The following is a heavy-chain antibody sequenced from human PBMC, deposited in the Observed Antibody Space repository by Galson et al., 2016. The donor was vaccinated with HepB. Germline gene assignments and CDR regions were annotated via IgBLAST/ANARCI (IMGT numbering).Heavy chain of an antibody. CDR1: GFAFSTHD. CDR3: ARRNSLDD. Sequence: SLRLSCAASGFAFSTHDMEWVRQAPGKGLEWVANIKYDGSEQNYADSVKGRFTISRDNAKNSVDLQMSRLRADDTAVYYCARRNSLDDWGQGTLVTVSS. J-gene: IGHJ4*02. CDR2: IKYDGSEQ. D-gene: IGHD1-7*01. V-gene: IGHV3-7*01.